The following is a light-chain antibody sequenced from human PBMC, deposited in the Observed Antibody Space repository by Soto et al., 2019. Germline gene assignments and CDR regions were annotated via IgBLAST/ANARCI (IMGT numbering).Light chain of an antibody. V-gene: IGKV1-12*01. Sequence: DIQMTQSPSFVSASVGDTVTITCRASQDISNWLAWYQQKPGKAPRFLIFAASNLHSGVPSRFSGGESGTDFTLTISSLQPEDFASYYCQQADSFPFTFGGGTKVEIK. CDR1: QDISNW. CDR3: QQADSFPFT. CDR2: AAS. J-gene: IGKJ4*01.